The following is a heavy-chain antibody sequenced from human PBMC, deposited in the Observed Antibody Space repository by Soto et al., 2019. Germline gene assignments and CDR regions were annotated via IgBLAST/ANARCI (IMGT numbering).Heavy chain of an antibody. J-gene: IGHJ4*02. CDR3: ARNGGAYEPFDY. V-gene: IGHV4-34*01. CDR2: INHSGST. D-gene: IGHD2-21*01. Sequence: SETLSLTCAVYGGSFSDYSWTWIRQPPGKGLEWIGEINHSGSTYYNPSLKSRVTISVDTSKNQFSLKLSSVTAADTAVYYCARNGGAYEPFDYWGQGALVTVSS. CDR1: GGSFSDYS.